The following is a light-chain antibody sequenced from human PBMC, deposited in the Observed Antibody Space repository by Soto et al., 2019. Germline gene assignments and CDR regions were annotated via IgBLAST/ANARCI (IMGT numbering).Light chain of an antibody. J-gene: IGKJ1*01. CDR2: SAS. CDR3: QQSYTSPYT. V-gene: IGKV1-39*01. CDR1: QSIGRY. Sequence: IQMTQSPSSLSASVGDRVTITCRASQSIGRYFNWYQQKPGKAPNLLIYSASSLQSGVPSRFSGSGSGTDFTLTISSLQPEDFATYYCQQSYTSPYTFGQGTKVEIK.